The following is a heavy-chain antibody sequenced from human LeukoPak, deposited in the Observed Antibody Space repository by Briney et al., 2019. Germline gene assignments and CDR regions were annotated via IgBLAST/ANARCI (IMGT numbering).Heavy chain of an antibody. Sequence: SETLSLTCAVYGGSFSGYYWSWIRQPPGKGLEWIGYIYYSGSTNYNPSLKSRVTISVDTSKNQFSLKLSSVTAADTAVYYCAAFGSSGYIWGQGTMVTVSS. V-gene: IGHV4-59*01. J-gene: IGHJ3*02. CDR2: IYYSGST. D-gene: IGHD3-10*01. CDR3: AAFGSSGYI. CDR1: GGSFSGYY.